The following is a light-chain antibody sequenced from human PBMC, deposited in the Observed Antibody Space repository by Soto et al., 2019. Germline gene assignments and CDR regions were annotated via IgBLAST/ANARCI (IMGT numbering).Light chain of an antibody. V-gene: IGKV1-5*01. Sequence: DIQMTQSPSTLSASVGDRVTITCRASQSISAWLAWYQQKPGKAPKLLIYDASNLESGVPSRFSGSGAGTDFTLTISGLQPDDFATYYCQQYDSYSWTFGQGTKLEIK. CDR2: DAS. CDR1: QSISAW. J-gene: IGKJ1*01. CDR3: QQYDSYSWT.